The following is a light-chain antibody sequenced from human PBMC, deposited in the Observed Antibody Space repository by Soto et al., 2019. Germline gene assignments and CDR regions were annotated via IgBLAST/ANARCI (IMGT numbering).Light chain of an antibody. CDR2: TAS. V-gene: IGKV1-6*01. J-gene: IGKJ1*01. Sequence: AIQMTQSPSSLSSSVGDRVTITCRASQGIRNDLGWYQQKPGKAPKLLIYTASSLQSGVPSRFSGSGSGTDFTLTISSLQPEDFATYYCLQDYNYPWTFGQGTKVEIK. CDR1: QGIRND. CDR3: LQDYNYPWT.